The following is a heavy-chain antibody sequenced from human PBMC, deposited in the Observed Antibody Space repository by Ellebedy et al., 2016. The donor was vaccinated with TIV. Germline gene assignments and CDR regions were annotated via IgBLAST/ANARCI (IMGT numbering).Heavy chain of an antibody. D-gene: IGHD6-19*01. V-gene: IGHV3-23*01. CDR3: AKHLPADIAVAGPREFFD. Sequence: GESLKISCTASGFRFSIYAMSWVRQAPGKGLEWVSVIVRGGTTYYTDSVKGRFTISRDDSKNTLFLQMDSLRAEDTAVCYCAKHLPADIAVAGPREFFDWGQGTLVTVSS. J-gene: IGHJ4*02. CDR2: IVRGGTT. CDR1: GFRFSIYA.